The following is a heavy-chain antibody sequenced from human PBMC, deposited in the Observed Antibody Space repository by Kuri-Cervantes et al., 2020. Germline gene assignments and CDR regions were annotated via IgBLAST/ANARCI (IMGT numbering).Heavy chain of an antibody. CDR3: ASRPTRGNCSSTSCQGDY. D-gene: IGHD2-2*01. CDR2: ITPFNGNT. Sequence: SVKVSCKASGYTFTYRYLHWVRQAPGQALEWMGWITPFNGNTNYAQKLQDRVTITRDTSISTAYMELSRLRSDDTAVYYCASRPTRGNCSSTSCQGDYWGQGTLVTVSS. J-gene: IGHJ4*02. CDR1: GYTFTYRY. V-gene: IGHV1-45*02.